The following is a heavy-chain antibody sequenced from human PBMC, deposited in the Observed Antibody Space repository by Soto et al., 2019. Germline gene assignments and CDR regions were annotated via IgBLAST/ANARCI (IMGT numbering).Heavy chain of an antibody. V-gene: IGHV3-21*01. CDR2: ISSGDSYI. Sequence: EVQLVESGGGLVKPGGSLRLSCAASGLTFSSYSMNWVRQAPGKGLEWVSSISSGDSYIYYADSVRGRFTISRDNAENSLYLQMNSLRVEDTAVYYCGASPEATCFIRDWGQGALVTVSS. CDR3: GASPEATCFIRD. CDR1: GLTFSSYS. D-gene: IGHD1-1*01. J-gene: IGHJ4*02.